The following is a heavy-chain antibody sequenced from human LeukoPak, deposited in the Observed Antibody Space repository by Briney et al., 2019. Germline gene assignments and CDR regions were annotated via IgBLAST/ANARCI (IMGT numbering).Heavy chain of an antibody. J-gene: IGHJ4*02. Sequence: GGSLRLSCAASGFSLSDFYLMWIRQAPGKGLEWISYISNSGTTIYYADGVKGRFTVSRDNANNSLYLQMNSLRAEDTAIYYCARGGTWLQSGGLSYWGEGTLVTVSS. CDR1: GFSLSDFY. CDR3: ARGGTWLQSGGLSY. D-gene: IGHD5-24*01. V-gene: IGHV3-11*01. CDR2: ISNSGTTI.